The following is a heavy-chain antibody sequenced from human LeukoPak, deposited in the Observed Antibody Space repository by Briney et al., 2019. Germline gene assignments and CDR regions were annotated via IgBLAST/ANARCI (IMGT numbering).Heavy chain of an antibody. CDR2: ISYNSDTI. Sequence: TGGSLRLSCAASGFTFDDYAMHWVRQAPGKGLEWVSGISYNSDTIAYADSVKGRFTISRDNAKNSLYLQMNSLRAEDTALYCCAKDYCGGDCYSGWYFDLWGRGTLVTVSS. V-gene: IGHV3-9*01. CDR1: GFTFDDYA. D-gene: IGHD2-21*02. J-gene: IGHJ2*01. CDR3: AKDYCGGDCYSGWYFDL.